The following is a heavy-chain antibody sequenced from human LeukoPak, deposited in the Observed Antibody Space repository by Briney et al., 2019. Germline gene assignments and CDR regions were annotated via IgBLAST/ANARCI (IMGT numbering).Heavy chain of an antibody. V-gene: IGHV3-11*04. D-gene: IGHD3-22*01. CDR3: ARDRPYYYDSSGYYSEWGHFDY. CDR2: ISSSGSTI. J-gene: IGHJ4*02. Sequence: GGSLRLSCAASGFTFSDYYMSWIRQAPGKGLERVSYISSSGSTIYYADSVKGRFTISGDNAKNSLYLQMNSLRAEDTAVYYCARDRPYYYDSSGYYSEWGHFDYWGQGTLVTVSS. CDR1: GFTFSDYY.